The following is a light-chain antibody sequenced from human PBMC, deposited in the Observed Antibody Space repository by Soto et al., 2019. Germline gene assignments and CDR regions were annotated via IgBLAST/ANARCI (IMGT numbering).Light chain of an antibody. CDR2: GNS. V-gene: IGLV1-40*01. Sequence: QSVLTQPPSVSGAPGQTVTISCTGTSSNIGAGYDVHWYRQLPGTAPKLLIYGNSKRPSGVPDRFSGSKSGTSASLAISGLQAEDEADYYCKSYGSSLRGVFGGGTQLTVL. CDR3: KSYGSSLRGV. CDR1: SSNIGAGYD. J-gene: IGLJ3*02.